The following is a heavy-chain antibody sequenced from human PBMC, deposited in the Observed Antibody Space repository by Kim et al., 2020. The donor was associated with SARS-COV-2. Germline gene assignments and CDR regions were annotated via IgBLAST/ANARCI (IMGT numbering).Heavy chain of an antibody. Sequence: SVKVSCKASGGTFSSYAISWVRQAPGQGLEWMGGIIPIFGTANYAQKFQGRVTITADESTSTAYMELSSLRSEDTAVYYCASDNRGGSLLDYWGQGTLVTVSS. CDR2: IIPIFGTA. J-gene: IGHJ4*02. V-gene: IGHV1-69*13. CDR1: GGTFSSYA. D-gene: IGHD2-15*01. CDR3: ASDNRGGSLLDY.